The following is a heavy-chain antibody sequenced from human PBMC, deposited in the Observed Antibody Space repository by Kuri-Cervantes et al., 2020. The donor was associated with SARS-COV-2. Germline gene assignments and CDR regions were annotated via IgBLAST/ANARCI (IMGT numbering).Heavy chain of an antibody. V-gene: IGHV3-74*01. CDR3: VRDGDHWNFDY. CDR2: INPDGSYT. Sequence: GGSLRLSCAASGFTFSGHWIHWVRKAPGKLLVWVSRINPDGSYTNNADSVKGRFTLSRDNAKNMLFLQMNSLRAEDTAVYYCVRDGDHWNFDYWGQGTLFTVSS. D-gene: IGHD2-21*01. J-gene: IGHJ4*02. CDR1: GFTFSGHW.